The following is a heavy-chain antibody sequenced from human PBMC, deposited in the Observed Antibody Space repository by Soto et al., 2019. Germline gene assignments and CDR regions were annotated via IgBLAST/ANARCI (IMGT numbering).Heavy chain of an antibody. CDR2: ISSSGSTI. CDR1: GFTFSDYY. Sequence: GWSLRLSCAASGFTFSDYYMSWIRQAPGKGLEWVSYISSSGSTIYYADAVKGRFTMSSDNAKNSLSLQMTSTRAEDSEVYYCARDTSGSYDCWVQGSLVRVSS. J-gene: IGHJ5*01. CDR3: ARDTSGSYDC. D-gene: IGHD1-26*01. V-gene: IGHV3-11*01.